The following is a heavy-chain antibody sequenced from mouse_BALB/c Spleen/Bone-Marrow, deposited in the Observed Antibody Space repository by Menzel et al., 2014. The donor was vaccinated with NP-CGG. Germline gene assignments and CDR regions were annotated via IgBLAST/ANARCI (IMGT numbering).Heavy chain of an antibody. Sequence: EVQVVESGGGLVQPGGSLRLSCATSGFTFSDFYMEWVRQPPGKRLEGIAASRNKANDYTTEYSASVKGRFIVSRDTSQSILYLQMNALRAEDTAIYYCARDYYGSSYWYFDVWGAGTTVTVSS. J-gene: IGHJ1*01. CDR2: SRNKANDYTT. CDR3: ARDYYGSSYWYFDV. CDR1: GFTFSDFY. D-gene: IGHD1-1*01. V-gene: IGHV7-1*02.